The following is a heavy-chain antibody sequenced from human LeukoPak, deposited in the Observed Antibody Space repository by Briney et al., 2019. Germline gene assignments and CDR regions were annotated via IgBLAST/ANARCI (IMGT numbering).Heavy chain of an antibody. D-gene: IGHD5-24*01. J-gene: IGHJ4*02. CDR1: GFTFSSYA. CDR2: ISGSGANT. V-gene: IGHV3-23*01. Sequence: PGGSLRLSCAASGFTFSSYAMSWVRQAPGKGLGWVSVISGSGANTYYADSVKGRFTISRDNSRNTVSLQMNYLRAEDTAIYYCAKDDAWLQYENWGQGILVTVSS. CDR3: AKDDAWLQYEN.